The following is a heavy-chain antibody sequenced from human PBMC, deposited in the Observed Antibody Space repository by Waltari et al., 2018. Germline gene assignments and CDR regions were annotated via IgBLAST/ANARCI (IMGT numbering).Heavy chain of an antibody. CDR1: GYSFTSYW. Sequence: EVQLVQSGAEVKKPGESLKISCKGSGYSFTSYWIGWVRQMPRKGLEWMGIIYPGDSDTRYSPSFQGQVTISADKSISTAYLQWSSLKASDTAMYYCARPSFWSGYLVSYFDYWGQGTLVTVSS. D-gene: IGHD3-3*01. CDR3: ARPSFWSGYLVSYFDY. CDR2: IYPGDSDT. J-gene: IGHJ4*02. V-gene: IGHV5-51*01.